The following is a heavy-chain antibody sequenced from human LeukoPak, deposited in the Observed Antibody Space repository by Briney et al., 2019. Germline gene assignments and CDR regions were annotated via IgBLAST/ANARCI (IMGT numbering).Heavy chain of an antibody. Sequence: ASVTVSFTVSGYTLTELSMHWVRQAPGKGLEWMGGFDPEDGETIYAQKFQGRVTMTEDTSTDTAYMELSSLRSEDTAVYYCATGIIGYCSGGSCYVTDYWGQGTLVTVSS. J-gene: IGHJ4*02. CDR3: ATGIIGYCSGGSCYVTDY. V-gene: IGHV1-24*01. D-gene: IGHD2-15*01. CDR2: FDPEDGET. CDR1: GYTLTELS.